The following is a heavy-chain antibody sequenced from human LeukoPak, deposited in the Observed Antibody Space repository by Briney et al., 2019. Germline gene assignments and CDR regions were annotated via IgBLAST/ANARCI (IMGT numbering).Heavy chain of an antibody. CDR1: GGSFSGYY. CDR3: ARVRRAASKYYYYYMDV. Sequence: KPSETLSLTCAVYGGSFSGYYWSWIRQPPGKGLEWIGEINHSGSTNYNPSLKSRVTISVDTSKNQFSLKLSSVTAADTAVYYCARVRRAASKYYYYYMDVWGKGTTVTVSS. CDR2: INHSGST. D-gene: IGHD2-15*01. J-gene: IGHJ6*03. V-gene: IGHV4-34*01.